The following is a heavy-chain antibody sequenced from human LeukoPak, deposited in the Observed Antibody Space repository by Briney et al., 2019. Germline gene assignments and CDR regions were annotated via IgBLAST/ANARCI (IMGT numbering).Heavy chain of an antibody. Sequence: PGGSLRLSCAASGFTFDDYAMHWVRQAPGKGLEWVSGISRNSGSIGYADSVKGRFTISRDNAKNSLYLQMNSLRAEDTALYYCAKDIFTMVRGVFDYWGQGTLVTVSS. CDR2: ISRNSGSI. CDR3: AKDIFTMVRGVFDY. D-gene: IGHD3-10*01. J-gene: IGHJ4*02. V-gene: IGHV3-9*01. CDR1: GFTFDDYA.